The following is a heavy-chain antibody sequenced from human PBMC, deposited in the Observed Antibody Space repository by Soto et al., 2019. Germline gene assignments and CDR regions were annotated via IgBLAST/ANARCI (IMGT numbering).Heavy chain of an antibody. V-gene: IGHV3-23*01. CDR2: ISGSGSST. CDR3: AKDHRTWTGYHPFDY. D-gene: IGHD3-9*01. CDR1: GFSFSTYA. Sequence: EVQLLESGGGLVQPGGSLRLSCAASGFSFSTYAMSGVRQAPGKGLEWVSVISGSGSSTYYADSVKGRLTISRDNSKDTLYLQMNSLSAEDTAVYYCAKDHRTWTGYHPFDYWGQGTLVTVSS. J-gene: IGHJ4*02.